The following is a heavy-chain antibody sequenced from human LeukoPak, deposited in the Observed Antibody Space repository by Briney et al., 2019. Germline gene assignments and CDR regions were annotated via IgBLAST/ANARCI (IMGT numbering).Heavy chain of an antibody. CDR3: AREARLGGFDP. V-gene: IGHV4-39*07. CDR1: GGSISSSSYY. Sequence: PSETLSLTCTVSGGSISSSSYYWGCIRQPPGKGLELIGSIYYSGSTYYNPSLKSRVTISVDTSKNQFSLKLSSVTAADTAVYYCAREARLGGFDPWGQGTLVTVSS. D-gene: IGHD5-12*01. CDR2: IYYSGST. J-gene: IGHJ5*02.